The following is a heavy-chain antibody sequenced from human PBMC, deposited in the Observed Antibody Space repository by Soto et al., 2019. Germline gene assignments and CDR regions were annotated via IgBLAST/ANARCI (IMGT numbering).Heavy chain of an antibody. Sequence: HVQLVQSGAEVKKPGASLKVSCKASGYTFISYGVSWVRQAPGQGLEWLGWISPYNGNTNYAQKLQGRISMTADTTTSTVCMDLRSLRADDTAVYCCASDQTEWLTDAFDIWGQGTMVVVSS. CDR3: ASDQTEWLTDAFDI. V-gene: IGHV1-18*01. D-gene: IGHD5-12*01. CDR1: GYTFISYG. J-gene: IGHJ3*02. CDR2: ISPYNGNT.